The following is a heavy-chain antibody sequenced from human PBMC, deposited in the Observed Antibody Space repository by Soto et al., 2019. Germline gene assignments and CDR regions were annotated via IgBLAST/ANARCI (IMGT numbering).Heavy chain of an antibody. CDR1: GYTFGNYG. V-gene: IGHV1-18*01. J-gene: IGHJ4*02. D-gene: IGHD4-17*01. CDR3: ARNTTTVTQIPFDY. CDR2: ISASNGYT. Sequence: QVQLVQSGAEVKKPGASVKVSCRASGYTFGNYGITWVRQAPGQGLEWMGWISASNGYTNYAQNLQGRVTMTTDTSTRTDYMGLRSLRSDDTAVYYCARNTTTVTQIPFDYWGQGTLVTVSS.